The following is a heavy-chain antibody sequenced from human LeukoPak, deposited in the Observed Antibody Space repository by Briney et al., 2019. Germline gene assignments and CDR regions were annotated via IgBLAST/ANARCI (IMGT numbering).Heavy chain of an antibody. V-gene: IGHV3-43D*03. CDR3: AKDARGYYYYYMDV. CDR2: ISWDGGST. D-gene: IGHD3-10*01. Sequence: GGSLRLSCAASGFTFDDYAMHWVRQAPGKGLEWVSLISWDGGSTYYADSVKGRFTISRDNSKNSLYLQMNSLRAEDTALYYCAKDARGYYYYYMDVWGKGTTVTVSS. J-gene: IGHJ6*03. CDR1: GFTFDDYA.